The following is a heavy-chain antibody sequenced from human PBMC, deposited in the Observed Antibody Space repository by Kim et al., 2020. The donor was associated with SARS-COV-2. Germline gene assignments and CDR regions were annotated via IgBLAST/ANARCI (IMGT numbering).Heavy chain of an antibody. J-gene: IGHJ6*02. Sequence: GGSLRLSCAASGFTFSSYAMSWVRQAPGKGLEWVSAISGSGGSTYYADSVKGRFTISRDNSKNTLYLQMNSLRAEDTAVYYCAKIITMVRGVMLPYYYYYGMDVWGQGTTVTVSS. CDR1: GFTFSSYA. D-gene: IGHD3-10*01. V-gene: IGHV3-23*01. CDR2: ISGSGGST. CDR3: AKIITMVRGVMLPYYYYYGMDV.